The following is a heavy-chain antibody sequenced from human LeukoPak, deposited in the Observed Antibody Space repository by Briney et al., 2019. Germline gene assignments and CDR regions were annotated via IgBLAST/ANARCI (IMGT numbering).Heavy chain of an antibody. CDR2: ISAYNGNT. J-gene: IGHJ5*02. D-gene: IGHD6-19*01. Sequence: ASVKVSCKASGYTFTSYVISWVRQAPGQGLEWMGWISAYNGNTNYAQKLQGRVTMTTDTSTSTAYMELRSLRSDDTAVYYCARAPNRPRGWSSVNWFDPWGQGTLVTVSS. CDR1: GYTFTSYV. V-gene: IGHV1-18*01. CDR3: ARAPNRPRGWSSVNWFDP.